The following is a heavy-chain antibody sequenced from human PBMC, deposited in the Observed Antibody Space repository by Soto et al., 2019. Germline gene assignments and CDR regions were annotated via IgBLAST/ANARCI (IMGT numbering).Heavy chain of an antibody. Sequence: EVQLVEAGGGLVQPGGSLRLSGAASGFTFSSQWMHCVRQAPGKGLVWVSRINGDGSTTSYADSVKGRFTISRDNAKNTVYLPMCSLRVEDPAVYYCGSPYSGSWYCIDLWGQGTLVTVSS. CDR2: INGDGSTT. D-gene: IGHD6-13*01. CDR3: GSPYSGSWYCIDL. CDR1: GFTFSSQW. V-gene: IGHV3-74*01. J-gene: IGHJ5*02.